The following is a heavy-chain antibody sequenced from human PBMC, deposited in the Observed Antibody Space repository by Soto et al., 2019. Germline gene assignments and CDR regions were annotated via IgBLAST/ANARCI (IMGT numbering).Heavy chain of an antibody. J-gene: IGHJ6*02. CDR2: ISSSSSYT. D-gene: IGHD1-26*01. V-gene: IGHV3-11*06. Sequence: NPGGSLRLSCAASGFTFSDYYMSWIRQAPGKGLEWVSYISSSSSYTNYADSVKGRFTISRDNAKNSLYLQMNSLRAEDTAVYYCARDRLDGEWELLFYYYGMDVWGQGTTVTVSS. CDR3: ARDRLDGEWELLFYYYGMDV. CDR1: GFTFSDYY.